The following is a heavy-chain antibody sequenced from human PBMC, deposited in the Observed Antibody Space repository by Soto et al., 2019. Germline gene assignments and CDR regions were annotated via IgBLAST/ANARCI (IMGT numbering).Heavy chain of an antibody. CDR1: GFTFSSYA. Sequence: SLRLSCASSGFTFSSYAMSWVRQAPGKGLEWVSAISGSGGSTYYADSVKGRFTISRDNSKNTLYLQMNSLRAEDTAADYCAKDQGRRVVMVGGIDYRGQGTLVTISS. J-gene: IGHJ4*02. D-gene: IGHD2-8*01. V-gene: IGHV3-23*01. CDR2: ISGSGGST. CDR3: AKDQGRRVVMVGGIDY.